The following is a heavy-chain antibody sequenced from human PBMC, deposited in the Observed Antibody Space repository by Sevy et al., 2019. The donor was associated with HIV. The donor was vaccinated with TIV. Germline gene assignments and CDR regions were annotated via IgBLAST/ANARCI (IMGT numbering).Heavy chain of an antibody. J-gene: IGHJ4*02. Sequence: GGSLRLSCAASGFTFDDYAMHWVRQAPGKGLEWVSGISWNSGSIGYADSVKGRFTISRDNAKNSLYLQMNSLRAEDTALYYCVKDTATTGPDYFDYWGQGTLVTVSS. CDR2: ISWNSGSI. CDR3: VKDTATTGPDYFDY. CDR1: GFTFDDYA. V-gene: IGHV3-9*01. D-gene: IGHD1-1*01.